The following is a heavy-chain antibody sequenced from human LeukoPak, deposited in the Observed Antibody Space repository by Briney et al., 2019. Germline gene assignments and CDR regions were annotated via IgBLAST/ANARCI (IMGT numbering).Heavy chain of an antibody. J-gene: IGHJ4*02. CDR3: AREDETWGYFDY. CDR1: GGSISSGDYY. Sequence: SETLSLTCTVSGGSISSGDYYWSWIRQPPGKGLEWIGYIYYSGSTYYNPSLKSRVTISVDTSKNQFSLKLSSVTAADTAVYYCAREDETWGYFDYWGQGTLVTVSS. CDR2: IYYSGST. D-gene: IGHD1-26*01. V-gene: IGHV4-30-4*02.